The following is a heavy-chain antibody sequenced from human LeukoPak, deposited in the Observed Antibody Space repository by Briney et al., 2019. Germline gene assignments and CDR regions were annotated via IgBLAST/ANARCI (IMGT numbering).Heavy chain of an antibody. V-gene: IGHV4-30-2*01. J-gene: IGHJ4*02. Sequence: SQTLSLTCAVSGGSISSGGYSWSWIRQPPGKGLEWIGYIYHSGSTYYNPSLKSRVTISVDRSKNQFSLKLSSVTAADTAVYYCARDGLRLGELSLHWGQGTLVTVSS. CDR1: GGSISSGGYS. CDR2: IYHSGST. CDR3: ARDGLRLGELSLH. D-gene: IGHD3-16*02.